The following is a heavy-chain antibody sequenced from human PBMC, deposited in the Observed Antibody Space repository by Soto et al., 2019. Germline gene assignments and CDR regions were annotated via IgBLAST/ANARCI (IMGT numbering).Heavy chain of an antibody. V-gene: IGHV3-30-3*01. J-gene: IGHJ6*02. CDR3: ARDRRLVPAAMPHYYYGMDV. CDR1: GFTFSSYA. CDR2: ISYDGSNK. D-gene: IGHD2-2*01. Sequence: QVQLVESGGGVVQPGRSLRLSCAASGFTFSSYAMHWVRQAPGKGLEWVAVISYDGSNKYYADSVKGRFTISRDNSKNTLYLQMNSLRAEDTAVYYCARDRRLVPAAMPHYYYGMDVWGQGATVTVSS.